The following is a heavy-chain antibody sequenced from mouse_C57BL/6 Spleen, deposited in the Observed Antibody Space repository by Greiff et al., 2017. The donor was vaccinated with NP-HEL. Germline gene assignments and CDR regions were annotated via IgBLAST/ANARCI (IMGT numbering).Heavy chain of an antibody. Sequence: QVQLQQPGAELVRPGSSVKLSCKASGYTFTSYWMPWVKQRPIQGLEWIGNIDPSDSETHYNQKFKDKATLTVDKSSSTAYMQLSSLTSEDSAVYYCARDPLYDGYSAWFAYWGQGTLVTVSA. CDR1: GYTFTSYW. D-gene: IGHD2-3*01. CDR3: ARDPLYDGYSAWFAY. J-gene: IGHJ3*01. V-gene: IGHV1-52*01. CDR2: IDPSDSET.